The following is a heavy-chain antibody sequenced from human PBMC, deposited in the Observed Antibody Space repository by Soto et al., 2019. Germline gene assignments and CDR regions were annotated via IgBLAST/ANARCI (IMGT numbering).Heavy chain of an antibody. D-gene: IGHD3-22*01. CDR3: ARDLDSSGSLYYYYGMDV. CDR1: GFTFSSYE. J-gene: IGHJ6*02. CDR2: ISSSGSTI. Sequence: SGGSLRLSCAASGFTFSSYEMNWVRQAPGKGLEWVSYISSSGSTIYYADSVKGRFTISRDNAKNSLYLQMNSLRAEDTAVYYCARDLDSSGSLYYYYGMDVWGQGTTVTVSS. V-gene: IGHV3-48*03.